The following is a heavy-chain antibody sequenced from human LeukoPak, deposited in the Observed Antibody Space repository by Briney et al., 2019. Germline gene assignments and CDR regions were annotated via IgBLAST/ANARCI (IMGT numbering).Heavy chain of an antibody. Sequence: GRSLRLSCAASGFTFSDYWMHWVRQAPGKGLVWVSRITPDGSSTNYADSVKGRFTISRDNSKNTLYLQMSSLRAEDTAVYYCAKDRYNSGWYDLGYWGQGTLVTVSS. J-gene: IGHJ4*02. D-gene: IGHD6-19*01. CDR3: AKDRYNSGWYDLGY. V-gene: IGHV3-74*01. CDR2: ITPDGSST. CDR1: GFTFSDYW.